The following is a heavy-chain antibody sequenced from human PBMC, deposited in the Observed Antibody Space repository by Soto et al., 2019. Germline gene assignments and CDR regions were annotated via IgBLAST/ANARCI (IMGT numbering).Heavy chain of an antibody. CDR1: GFTFSSYW. CDR2: IKQDGSEK. CDR3: AREGAYYYGSGSYSPYYYYGMDV. Sequence: GGSLRLSCAASGFTFSSYWMSWVRQAPGKGLEWVANIKQDGSEKYYVDSVKGRFTISRDNAKNSLYLQMNSLRAEDTAVYYCAREGAYYYGSGSYSPYYYYGMDVWGQGTTVTVSS. J-gene: IGHJ6*02. D-gene: IGHD3-10*01. V-gene: IGHV3-7*01.